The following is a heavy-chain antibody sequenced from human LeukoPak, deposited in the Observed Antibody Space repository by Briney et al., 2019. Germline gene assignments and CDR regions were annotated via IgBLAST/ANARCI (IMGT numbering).Heavy chain of an antibody. CDR3: ARDPYSGTYGDTYYYYMDV. J-gene: IGHJ6*03. CDR2: IGPSGSNI. CDR1: GFTFGIYA. V-gene: IGHV3-48*01. D-gene: IGHD1-26*01. Sequence: PGGSLRLSCAASGFTFGIYAMNWVRQAPGKGLEWVSYIGPSGSNIYYADSVKGRFTISRDNAKDSLYLQMNSLRAEDTAVYYCARDPYSGTYGDTYYYYMDVWGKGTTVTISS.